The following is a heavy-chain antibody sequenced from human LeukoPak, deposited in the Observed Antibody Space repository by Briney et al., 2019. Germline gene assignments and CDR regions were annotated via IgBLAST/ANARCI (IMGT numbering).Heavy chain of an antibody. V-gene: IGHV3-21*01. J-gene: IGHJ6*03. CDR3: AREFEVPAAAPDYYYYYYIDV. CDR2: ITGSSSYI. Sequence: PGGSLRLSCAASGFSFRSYSMDWVRQAPGKGLEWVSSITGSSSYISYADSVKGRVTISRDNVENSLHLQMNSLRVEDTAVYYCAREFEVPAAAPDYYYYYYIDVWGKGTTVTVSS. D-gene: IGHD2-2*01. CDR1: GFSFRSYS.